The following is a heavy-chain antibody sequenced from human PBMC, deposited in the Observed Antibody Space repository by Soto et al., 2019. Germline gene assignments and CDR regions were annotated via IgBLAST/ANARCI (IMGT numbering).Heavy chain of an antibody. D-gene: IGHD2-15*01. CDR3: ARGYCSGGSCYRY. J-gene: IGHJ4*02. CDR2: IYYSGST. CDR1: GGSISSSSYY. Sequence: SETLSLTCTVSGGSISSSSYYWGWIRQPPGKGLEWIGSIYYSGSTYYNPSLKSRVTISADTSKNQFSLKLSSVTAADTAVYYCARGYCSGGSCYRYWGQGSQVTVSS. V-gene: IGHV4-39*01.